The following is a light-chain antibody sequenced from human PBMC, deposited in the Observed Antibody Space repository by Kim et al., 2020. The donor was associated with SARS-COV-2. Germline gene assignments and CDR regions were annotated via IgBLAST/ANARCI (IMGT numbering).Light chain of an antibody. CDR3: QSYDSSLNGYV. J-gene: IGLJ1*01. CDR2: RDS. V-gene: IGLV1-40*01. Sequence: QRVTISCTGSSSNIGALYAVHWYQHLPGTAPKLLIYRDSYRPSGVPDRFSGSKSGTSASLAITGLQAEDEADYYCQSYDSSLNGYVFGTGTKVTV. CDR1: SSNIGALYA.